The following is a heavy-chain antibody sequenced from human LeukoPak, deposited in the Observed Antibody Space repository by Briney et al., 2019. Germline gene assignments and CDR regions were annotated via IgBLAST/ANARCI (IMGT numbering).Heavy chain of an antibody. CDR2: ISSSGSTI. CDR1: GFTFSDYY. CDR3: ARDPRRAQYQLPMYNWFDP. Sequence: PGGSLRLSCAASGFTFSDYYMSWIRQAPGKGLEWVSYISSSGSTIYYADSVEGRFTISRDNAKNSLYLQMNSLRAEDTAVYYCARDPRRAQYQLPMYNWFDPWGQGTLVTVSS. D-gene: IGHD2-2*01. V-gene: IGHV3-11*01. J-gene: IGHJ5*02.